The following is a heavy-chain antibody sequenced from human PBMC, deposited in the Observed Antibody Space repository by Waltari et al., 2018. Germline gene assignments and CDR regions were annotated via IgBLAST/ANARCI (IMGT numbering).Heavy chain of an antibody. CDR3: ARERVYGGNSDAFDI. D-gene: IGHD4-17*01. J-gene: IGHJ3*02. Sequence: QVQLVQSGTEVKKPGASVKVSCKASGYPFTVSYIHWVRQAPGQGLEWMGWINPNSGGTKYAQKFQGRVTMTRDTSISTAYMEVSRLRSDDTAVYYCARERVYGGNSDAFDIWGQGTMVTVSS. CDR1: GYPFTVSY. CDR2: INPNSGGT. V-gene: IGHV1-2*02.